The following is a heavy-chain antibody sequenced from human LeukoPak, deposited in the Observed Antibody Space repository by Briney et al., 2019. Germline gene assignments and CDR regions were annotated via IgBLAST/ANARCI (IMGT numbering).Heavy chain of an antibody. Sequence: ASVSVSCKASGGTFSSYAISWVRQAPGQGLEWVGGIIPIVGTANYAQKFQGRVTITADESTSTAYMELSSLRSEDTAVYYCARVTVSSSGSSYRYCYFDLWGRGTLVTVSS. J-gene: IGHJ2*01. D-gene: IGHD1-26*01. CDR1: GGTFSSYA. CDR2: IIPIVGTA. CDR3: ARVTVSSSGSSYRYCYFDL. V-gene: IGHV1-69*13.